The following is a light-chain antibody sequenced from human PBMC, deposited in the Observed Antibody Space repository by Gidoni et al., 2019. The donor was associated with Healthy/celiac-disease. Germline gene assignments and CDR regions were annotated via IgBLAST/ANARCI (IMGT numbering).Light chain of an antibody. CDR2: EAS. Sequence: DIQMTQSPSSLSASVGDRVTITCQASQDSSNYLNWYHQKPGKAPKLLIYEASNLETGVPSRFSGSGSGTDFTFTISSLQPEDIATYYCQQYDNLPITFGQGTRLEIK. CDR3: QQYDNLPIT. CDR1: QDSSNY. J-gene: IGKJ5*01. V-gene: IGKV1-33*01.